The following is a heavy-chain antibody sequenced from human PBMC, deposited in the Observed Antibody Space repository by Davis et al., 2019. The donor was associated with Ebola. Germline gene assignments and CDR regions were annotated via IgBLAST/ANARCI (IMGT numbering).Heavy chain of an antibody. CDR1: GDSVSRYGTA. Sequence: HSQTLSLTCAISGDSVSRYGTAWNWIRQSPSRGLEWLGRTYYRSQWYFNYAVSMDGRITVIPYTSKNHFSLLLTSVTPDDTALYFCARDPPGDQSYDVWGQGTMVTVSS. CDR2: TYYRSQWYF. V-gene: IGHV6-1*01. J-gene: IGHJ3*01. CDR3: ARDPPGDQSYDV. D-gene: IGHD2-21*01.